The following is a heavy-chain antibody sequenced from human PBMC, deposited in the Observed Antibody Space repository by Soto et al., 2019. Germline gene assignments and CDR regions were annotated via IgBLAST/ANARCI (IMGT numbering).Heavy chain of an antibody. CDR2: MRPDSGGA. V-gene: IGHV1-2*02. CDR3: ARDPHEGVYDY. Sequence: QVQLVQSGDEVKKPGASVKVSCKASGYTFTGYYLHWIRQAPGQGLEWMGWMRPDSGGANYAQKFQGRVSMTRDTSISTFYMELSRLRSDDTAVYYCARDPHEGVYDYWGQGTLVTVSS. CDR1: GYTFTGYY. D-gene: IGHD3-16*01. J-gene: IGHJ4*02.